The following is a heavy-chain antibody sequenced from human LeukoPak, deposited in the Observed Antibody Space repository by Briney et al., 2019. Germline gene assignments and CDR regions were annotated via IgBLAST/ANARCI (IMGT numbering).Heavy chain of an antibody. Sequence: GGSLRLSCAASGFTFSSYAMSWVRQAPGKGLEWVSAISGSGGTTYYADSVKGRFTISRDNSKNTLYLQMNSLRAEDTAVYHCAEDKQPIDYYYYMDVWGKGTTVTVSS. J-gene: IGHJ6*03. D-gene: IGHD6-13*01. CDR2: ISGSGGTT. V-gene: IGHV3-23*01. CDR1: GFTFSSYA. CDR3: AEDKQPIDYYYYMDV.